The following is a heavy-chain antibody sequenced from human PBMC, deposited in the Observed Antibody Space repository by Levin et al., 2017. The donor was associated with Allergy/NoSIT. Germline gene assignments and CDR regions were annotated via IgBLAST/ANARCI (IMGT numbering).Heavy chain of an antibody. CDR1: GFSFVTYE. CDR2: INEDSDTI. J-gene: IGHJ4*02. V-gene: IGHV3-48*03. CDR3: ASGPISDY. D-gene: IGHD3-3*01. Sequence: GESLKISCEASGFSFVTYEMTWVRQAPGKGLEWIAYINEDSDTIYYADFVKGRFTISRDNAKNSLSLQMDTLRAEDTAVYYCASGPISDYWGRGAQVTVSS.